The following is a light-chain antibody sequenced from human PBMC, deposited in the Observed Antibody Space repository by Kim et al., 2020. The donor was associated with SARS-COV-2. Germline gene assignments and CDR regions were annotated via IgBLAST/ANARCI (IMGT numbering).Light chain of an antibody. CDR3: QQFDSYPIT. V-gene: IGKV1-13*02. J-gene: IGKJ4*01. Sequence: ASVGDRVSLARRASHGINTAVAWYQQKPGSPPKLLIFDASNLESGVSSRFSGSGSGTHFTLTINNLQPEDFATYYCQQFDSYPITFGGGTKVDIK. CDR1: HGINTA. CDR2: DAS.